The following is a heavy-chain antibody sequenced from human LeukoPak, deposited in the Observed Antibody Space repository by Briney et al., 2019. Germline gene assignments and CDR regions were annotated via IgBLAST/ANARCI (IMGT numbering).Heavy chain of an antibody. V-gene: IGHV3-7*03. CDR1: GFTFSSYW. Sequence: PGGSLRLSCAASGFTFSSYWMSWVRQAPGKGLEWVANIKQDGSEKYYVDSVKGRFTISRDNAKNSLYLQMNSLRAEDTAVYYCARTWRGYQLLMDAFDIWGQGTMVTVSS. CDR3: ARTWRGYQLLMDAFDI. D-gene: IGHD2-2*01. CDR2: IKQDGSEK. J-gene: IGHJ3*02.